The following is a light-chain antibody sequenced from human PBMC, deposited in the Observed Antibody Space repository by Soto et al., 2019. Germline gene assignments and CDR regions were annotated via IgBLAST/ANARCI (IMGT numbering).Light chain of an antibody. V-gene: IGKV1-5*03. Sequence: DIQMTQSPSTLSASVGDRVTITCRASQSISSWLAWYQQTPGKAPKLLIYKASSLESWVPSRFSGSGSGTEFTLTISSLQPDDFATYYCQHHGTFGQGTRVEIK. CDR3: QHHGT. CDR1: QSISSW. CDR2: KAS. J-gene: IGKJ1*01.